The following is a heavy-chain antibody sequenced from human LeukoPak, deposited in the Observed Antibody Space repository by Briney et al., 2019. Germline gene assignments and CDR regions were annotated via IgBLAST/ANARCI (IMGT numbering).Heavy chain of an antibody. V-gene: IGHV3-30*18. CDR2: ISYDGSDK. Sequence: PGRSLRLSCAASGFTFSSYGMHWVRQAPGKGLEWVAVISYDGSDKYYADSVKGRFTISRDNSKNTLYLQMNSLRAEDTAVYYCAKGRRVVVSAAIDYWGQGTLVAVSS. D-gene: IGHD2-2*01. CDR1: GFTFSSYG. J-gene: IGHJ4*02. CDR3: AKGRRVVVSAAIDY.